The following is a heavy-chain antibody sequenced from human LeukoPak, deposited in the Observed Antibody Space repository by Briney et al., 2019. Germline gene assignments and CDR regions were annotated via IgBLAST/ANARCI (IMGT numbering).Heavy chain of an antibody. CDR2: VIPILGIA. Sequence: SVKVSCKASGYTFTSYGISWVRQAPGQGLEWMGRVIPILGIANYAQKFQGRVTITADKSTSTAYMELSSLRSEDTAVYYCARDRWLQYYFQHWGQGTLVTVSS. J-gene: IGHJ1*01. CDR1: GYTFTSYG. D-gene: IGHD5-24*01. CDR3: ARDRWLQYYFQH. V-gene: IGHV1-69*04.